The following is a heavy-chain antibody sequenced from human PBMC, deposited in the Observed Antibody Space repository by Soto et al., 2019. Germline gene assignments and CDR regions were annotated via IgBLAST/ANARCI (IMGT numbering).Heavy chain of an antibody. CDR2: IIPILGIA. D-gene: IGHD4-17*01. CDR1: GGTFSSYT. J-gene: IGHJ4*02. CDR3: ATRYGDYDFDY. Sequence: SVKVSCKASGGTFSSYTISWVRQAPGQGLEWMGRIIPILGIANYAQKFQGRVTITADKSTSTAYMELSSLRSEDTAVYYCATRYGDYDFDYWGQGTLVTVSS. V-gene: IGHV1-69*02.